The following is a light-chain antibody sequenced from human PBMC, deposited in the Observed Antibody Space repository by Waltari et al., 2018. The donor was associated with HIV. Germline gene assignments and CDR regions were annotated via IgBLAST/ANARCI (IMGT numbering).Light chain of an antibody. V-gene: IGLV1-44*01. J-gene: IGLJ2*01. CDR3: ATWDDSLNGVV. CDR2: SNN. CDR1: SSNIGSNT. Sequence: QTVLTKPPSASGTAGQRVTFACSRSSSNIGSNTVNWYKQLPGTAPKVLIYSNNQRPSGVPDRFSGSKSGTSASLAISGLQSEDEADYYCATWDDSLNGVVFGGGTTLTGL.